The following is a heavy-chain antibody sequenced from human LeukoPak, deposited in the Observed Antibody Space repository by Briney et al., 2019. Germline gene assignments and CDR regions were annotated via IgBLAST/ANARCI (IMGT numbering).Heavy chain of an antibody. CDR2: ISYDGSNE. Sequence: GGSLRLSCAASGFTFSSYWMSWVRQAPGKGLEWVAIISYDGSNEYYADSVKGRFTISRDNSKNTLYLQMNSLRAEDTAVYSCARDGEYSNKGGFDYWGQGTLVTVSS. J-gene: IGHJ4*02. V-gene: IGHV3-30*03. CDR3: ARDGEYSNKGGFDY. D-gene: IGHD4-11*01. CDR1: GFTFSSYW.